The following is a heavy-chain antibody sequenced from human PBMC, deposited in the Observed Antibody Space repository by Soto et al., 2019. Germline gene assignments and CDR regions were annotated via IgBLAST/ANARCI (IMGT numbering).Heavy chain of an antibody. CDR1: GGSFSGYY. CDR3: ARGWFGELLRWFDP. V-gene: IGHV4-34*01. Sequence: SETLSLTCAVYGGSFSGYYWSWIRQPPGKGLEWIGEINHSGSTNYNPSLKSRVTISVDTSKNQFSLKLSSVTAADTAVYYCARGWFGELLRWFDPWGQGTLVTVSS. CDR2: INHSGST. J-gene: IGHJ5*02. D-gene: IGHD3-10*01.